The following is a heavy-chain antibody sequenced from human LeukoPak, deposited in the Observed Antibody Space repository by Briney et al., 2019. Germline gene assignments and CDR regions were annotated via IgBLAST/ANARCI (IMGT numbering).Heavy chain of an antibody. J-gene: IGHJ3*02. D-gene: IGHD3-10*01. V-gene: IGHV4-4*07. CDR2: IYTSGST. CDR3: ARGRYKVPPNLIRYGSGSYYNGNAFDI. CDR1: GGSISSYY. Sequence: PSETLSLTCTVSGGSISSYYWSWIRQPAGKGLEWIGRIYTSGSTNYNPSLKSRVTISVDTSKNQFSLKLSSVTAADTAVYYCARGRYKVPPNLIRYGSGSYYNGNAFDIWGQGTMVTVSS.